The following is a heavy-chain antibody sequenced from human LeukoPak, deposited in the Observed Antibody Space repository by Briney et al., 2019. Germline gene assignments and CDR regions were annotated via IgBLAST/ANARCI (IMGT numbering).Heavy chain of an antibody. CDR1: GGFVSSSSYY. CDR3: ARAYGSGRVGY. V-gene: IGHV4-30-4*08. CDR2: IYYSGST. D-gene: IGHD3-10*01. J-gene: IGHJ4*02. Sequence: SETLSLTCTVSGGFVSSSSYYWSWIRQPLGKGLEWIGYIYYSGSTYYNPSLKSRVTISVDTSKNQFSLKLSSVTAADTAVYYCARAYGSGRVGYWGQGTLVTVSS.